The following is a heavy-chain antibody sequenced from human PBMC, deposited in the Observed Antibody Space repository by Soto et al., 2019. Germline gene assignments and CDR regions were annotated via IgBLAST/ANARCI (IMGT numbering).Heavy chain of an antibody. CDR1: GLSVVGSY. J-gene: IGHJ4*02. CDR3: AKPDTGRSSYYFDY. CDR2: IYPDDNT. Sequence: GGSLRLSCAASGLSVVGSYMNWFRQSPQKGLEWISVIYPDDNTYYAESVRGRFTLSKDSSRNTVSLQMNSLRAEDTAVYYRAKPDTGRSSYYFDYWGQGTLVTVSS. D-gene: IGHD6-6*01. V-gene: IGHV3-53*01.